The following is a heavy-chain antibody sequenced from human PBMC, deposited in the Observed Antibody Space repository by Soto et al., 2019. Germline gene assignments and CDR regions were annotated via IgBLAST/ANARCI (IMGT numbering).Heavy chain of an antibody. CDR2: MQPSTGRT. Sequence: EASVKVSCKASGYSFTSLDINWVRQTAGQGLEWMGWMQPSTGRTGYAQKFQGRVTMTRDTSMNTAYMELTTLTSDDTAFYYCARGVSAGVDYWGQGTLVTVSS. D-gene: IGHD1-26*01. V-gene: IGHV1-8*01. CDR3: ARGVSAGVDY. CDR1: GYSFTSLD. J-gene: IGHJ4*02.